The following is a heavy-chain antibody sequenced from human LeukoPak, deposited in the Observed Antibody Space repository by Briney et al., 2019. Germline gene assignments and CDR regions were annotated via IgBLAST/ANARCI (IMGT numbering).Heavy chain of an antibody. J-gene: IGHJ4*02. CDR3: AKRGVVIRVILVGFHKEAYYFDS. CDR1: GITLSNYA. Sequence: RGSLRLSCAVSGITLSNYAMSWVRQAPGKGLEWVAGISGSGGGTNYADSVKGRFTISRDNPKNTLYLQMNNLSADDTAVYFCAKRGVVIRVILVGFHKEAYYFDSWGQGALVTVSS. D-gene: IGHD3-10*01. CDR2: ISGSGGGT. V-gene: IGHV3-23*01.